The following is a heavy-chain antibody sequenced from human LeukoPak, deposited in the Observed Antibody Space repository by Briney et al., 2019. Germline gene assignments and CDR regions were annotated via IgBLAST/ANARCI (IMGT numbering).Heavy chain of an antibody. CDR2: IYTSGST. J-gene: IGHJ3*02. CDR1: GGSISSYY. Sequence: PSETLSLTCTVSGGSISSYYWSWIRQPPGKGLEWIGRIYTSGSTNYNPSLKSRVTMSVDTSKNQFSLKLSSVTAADTAVYYCATSGWSNWGATGAFDIWGQGTMVTVSS. V-gene: IGHV4-4*07. CDR3: ATSGWSNWGATGAFDI. D-gene: IGHD6-19*01.